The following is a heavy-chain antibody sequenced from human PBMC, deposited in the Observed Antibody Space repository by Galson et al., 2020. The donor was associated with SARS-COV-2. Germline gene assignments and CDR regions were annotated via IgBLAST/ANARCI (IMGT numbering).Heavy chain of an antibody. Sequence: GGSLRLSCAASGFTFSSYEMNWVRQAPGKGLEWVSYISSGGNTMYYADSAKGRFTISRDNAKNSLYLQMNSLRAEDTAVYYCVRGRRLGIRSDYWGQGTLVTVSS. CDR2: ISSGGNTM. CDR3: VRGRRLGIRSDY. V-gene: IGHV3-48*03. CDR1: GFTFSSYE. D-gene: IGHD7-27*01. J-gene: IGHJ4*02.